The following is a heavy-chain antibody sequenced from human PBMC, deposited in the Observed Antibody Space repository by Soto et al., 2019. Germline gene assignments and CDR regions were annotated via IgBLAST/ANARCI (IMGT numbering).Heavy chain of an antibody. CDR3: ARTPVH. CDR2: IYYSGST. Sequence: QVQLQESGPGLVKPSQTLSLTCTVSGGSISSGGYYWSWISQHPGKGLEWIGYIYYSGSTYYNPSLXRXXNISVDTSKNQFSLTVSSVTAADTAVYYCARTPVHWGQGTLVTVSS. V-gene: IGHV4-31*03. J-gene: IGHJ4*02. CDR1: GGSISSGGYY. D-gene: IGHD2-15*01.